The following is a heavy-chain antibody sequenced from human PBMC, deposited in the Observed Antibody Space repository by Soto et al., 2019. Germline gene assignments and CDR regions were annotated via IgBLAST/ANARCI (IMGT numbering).Heavy chain of an antibody. Sequence: GGSLRLSCAASGFTFSSYGMHWVRQAPGKGLEWVAVISYDGSNKYYADSVKGRFTISRDNSKNTLYLQMNSLRAEDTAVYYCAKDRVNIRDTLFDYWGQGTLVTVSS. D-gene: IGHD3-3*01. J-gene: IGHJ4*02. V-gene: IGHV3-30*18. CDR1: GFTFSSYG. CDR3: AKDRVNIRDTLFDY. CDR2: ISYDGSNK.